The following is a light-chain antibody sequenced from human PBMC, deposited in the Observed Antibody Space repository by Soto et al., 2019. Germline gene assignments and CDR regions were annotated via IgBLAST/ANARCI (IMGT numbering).Light chain of an antibody. CDR3: QQFSSSPLT. CDR1: QSISSSY. J-gene: IGKJ4*01. CDR2: RTF. V-gene: IGKV3-20*01. Sequence: EIVLTQSPGTLSLSRGERATLSCRASQSISSSYLAWYQQKPGQPPRLLLYRTFSRATGIPDRFSGSGSGTDFTLTISRLEPEDFAVYFCQQFSSSPLTFGGGTKVEI.